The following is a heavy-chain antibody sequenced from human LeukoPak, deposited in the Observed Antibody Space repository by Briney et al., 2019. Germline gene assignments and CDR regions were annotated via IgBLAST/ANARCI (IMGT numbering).Heavy chain of an antibody. Sequence: GCALRLSCVASVCSVSSKCMRWVRQAPGKGLEGVSVIYRDCSTYYSHPLKGRSNISRDNSRNTLYLQITSLRDEDTAVYYCARARISFGSGADLTDARLFYYYGMDVWGQGTTVTVSS. CDR2: IYRDCST. CDR1: VCSVSSKC. V-gene: IGHV3-53*01. J-gene: IGHJ6*02. D-gene: IGHD3-10*01. CDR3: ARARISFGSGADLTDARLFYYYGMDV.